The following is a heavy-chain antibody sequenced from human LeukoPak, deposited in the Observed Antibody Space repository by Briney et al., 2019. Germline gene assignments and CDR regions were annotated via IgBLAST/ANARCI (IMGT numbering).Heavy chain of an antibody. D-gene: IGHD1-1*01. V-gene: IGHV3-21*01. CDR3: ARGVAAIGKSPDY. J-gene: IGHJ4*02. CDR2: ISTSSTYI. Sequence: PGGSLRLSCVASEFTLRSYSMHWVRQAPGKGLEWVSYISTSSTYIYYADSVMGRFTISRDNAKNSLYLHMSSLRAEDTAVYYCARGVAAIGKSPDYWGQGTLVTVSS. CDR1: EFTLRSYS.